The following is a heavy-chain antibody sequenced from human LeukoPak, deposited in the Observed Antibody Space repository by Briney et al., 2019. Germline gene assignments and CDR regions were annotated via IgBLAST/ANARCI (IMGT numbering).Heavy chain of an antibody. J-gene: IGHJ4*02. Sequence: ASVKISCKVSGYTFTDYYMHWVQQAPGKGLEWMGLVDPEDGETIYAEKFQGRVTITADTSTDTAYMELSSLRSEDTAVYYCATARIMITFGGAAPRRDNDYWGQGTLVTVSS. D-gene: IGHD3-16*01. CDR3: ATARIMITFGGAAPRRDNDY. CDR1: GYTFTDYY. CDR2: VDPEDGET. V-gene: IGHV1-69-2*01.